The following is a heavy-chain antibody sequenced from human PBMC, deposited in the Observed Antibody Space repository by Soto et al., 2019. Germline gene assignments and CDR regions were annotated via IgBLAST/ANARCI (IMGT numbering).Heavy chain of an antibody. CDR3: ARVEDNSKWYLAAAY. J-gene: IGHJ4*02. D-gene: IGHD4-4*01. CDR2: IYYSGGT. CDR1: GGSISGNY. Sequence: SETLSLTCTVSGGSISGNYWSWIRQPPGKGLEWIGYIYYSGGTNYNPSLKSRVTISVDTFKNQFSLSLISVTAADTAVYYCARVEDNSKWYLAAAYWGQGTLVTVSS. V-gene: IGHV4-59*01.